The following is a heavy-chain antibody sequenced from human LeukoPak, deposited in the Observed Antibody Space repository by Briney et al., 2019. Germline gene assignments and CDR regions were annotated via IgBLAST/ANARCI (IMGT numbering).Heavy chain of an antibody. D-gene: IGHD3-16*01. V-gene: IGHV3-30*18. J-gene: IGHJ6*03. CDR1: GFTLSSYG. Sequence: HPGRSLRLSCAASGFTLSSYGMHWVRQAPGKGLEWVAVISYDGSNKYYADSVKGRFTISRDNSKNTLYLQMNSLRAEDTAVYYCAKESYVYYMDVWGKGTTVTVSS. CDR3: AKESYVYYMDV. CDR2: ISYDGSNK.